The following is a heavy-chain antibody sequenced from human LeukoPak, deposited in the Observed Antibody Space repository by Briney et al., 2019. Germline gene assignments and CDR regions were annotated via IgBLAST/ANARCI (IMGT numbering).Heavy chain of an antibody. D-gene: IGHD4-17*01. CDR1: GVTFSSYW. J-gene: IGHJ4*02. Sequence: GGALRLSCAASGVTFSSYWMHGVRQAPGKGGGGVSRINSDGSSTSYADSVKARFTISRDNAKNTLYLQMNSLRAEDTAVYYCARGPSTVTTPLAYWGQGTLVTVSS. CDR2: INSDGSST. CDR3: ARGPSTVTTPLAY. V-gene: IGHV3-74*01.